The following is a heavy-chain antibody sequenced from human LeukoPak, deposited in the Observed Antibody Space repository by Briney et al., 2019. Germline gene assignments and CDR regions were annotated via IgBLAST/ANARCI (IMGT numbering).Heavy chain of an antibody. CDR3: AKKKSMVRKLDY. D-gene: IGHD3-10*01. V-gene: IGHV3-30*02. CDR1: GFSFSTYG. J-gene: IGHJ4*02. CDR2: IQSDGRNK. Sequence: PGGSLRLSCAASGFSFSTYGMHWVRQAPGKGLEWLAFIQSDGRNKYYADSVKGRFTISRDNSKNTLFLQMNSLRAEDTAVYYCAKKKSMVRKLDYWGQGNLVTVSS.